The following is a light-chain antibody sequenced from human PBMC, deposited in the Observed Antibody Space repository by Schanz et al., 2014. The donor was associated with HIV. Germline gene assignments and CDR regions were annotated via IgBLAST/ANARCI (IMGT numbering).Light chain of an antibody. CDR2: AAF. J-gene: IGKJ1*01. CDR1: QSISND. Sequence: EIVMTQSPATLSVSPGERVTLSCRASQSISNDLAWYQQKPGQAPRLLMYAAFTRATGVPARFSGSGSGTEFTLTISSLQSEDFAVYYCQQYNNWPWTFGQGTRV. CDR3: QQYNNWPWT. V-gene: IGKV3-15*01.